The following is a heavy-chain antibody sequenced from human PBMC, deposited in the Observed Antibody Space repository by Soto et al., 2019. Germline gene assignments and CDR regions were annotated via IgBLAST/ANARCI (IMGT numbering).Heavy chain of an antibody. CDR1: GGCFSGYH. J-gene: IGHJ6*02. CDR2: INHSGST. Sequence: PSETLSLPCAVYGGCFSGYHWNWIRQPPGKGLEWIGEINHSGSTNYTPSLKSRVAISVDTSPNSFALRLSSETAAPSAVYYCARGPVPVGYCRCRSCPHDGMDVWAQGTTVTIFS. V-gene: IGHV4-34*01. CDR3: ARGPVPVGYCRCRSCPHDGMDV. D-gene: IGHD2-15*01.